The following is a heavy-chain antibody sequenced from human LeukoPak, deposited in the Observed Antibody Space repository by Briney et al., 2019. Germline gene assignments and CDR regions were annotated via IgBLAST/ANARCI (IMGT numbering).Heavy chain of an antibody. CDR2: ISSNIGGT. D-gene: IGHD5/OR15-5a*01. CDR1: RYSLIAYVHY. V-gene: IGHV1-2*02. Sequence: ASVKVSCKALRYSLIAYVHYTCWVRQPPREGLECMGWISSNIGGTKNAQKIQGRVTMTRDTSLSTIYMGLSNLRSAETAVYYCGRDRSLSAIAAFHIWGQGTRVTVSS. J-gene: IGHJ3*02. CDR3: GRDRSLSAIAAFHI.